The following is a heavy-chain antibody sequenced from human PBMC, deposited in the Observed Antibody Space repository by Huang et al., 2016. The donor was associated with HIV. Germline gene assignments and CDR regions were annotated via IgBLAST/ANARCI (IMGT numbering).Heavy chain of an antibody. D-gene: IGHD5-18*01. CDR2: ISNDGSNN. J-gene: IGHJ3*02. CDR1: GFPLNNHA. V-gene: IGHV3-30-3*01. CDR3: ARAKDTWDAYDI. Sequence: QVQFVESGGGVVQPGRSLRLSCAASGFPLNNHAMHWVRQAPGKGLDGVAVISNDGSNNYYADSVKGRFTISRDSSKSTLFLHMTSLRTEDTAVYYCARAKDTWDAYDIWGQGTMVIVSS.